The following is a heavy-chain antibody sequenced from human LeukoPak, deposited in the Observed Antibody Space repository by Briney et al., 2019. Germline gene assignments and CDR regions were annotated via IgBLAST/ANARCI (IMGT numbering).Heavy chain of an antibody. V-gene: IGHV3-7*01. CDR2: MKQDGSEK. CDR3: ARASDWGPDY. CDR1: GFTFSAYW. J-gene: IGHJ4*02. Sequence: TGGSLRLSCAASGFTFSAYWMSWVRQAPGKGLEWLANMKQDGSEKYYVDSVKGRFTISRDNAKNSLYLQMNSLRAEDTAAYYCARASDWGPDYWGQGTLVTVSS. D-gene: IGHD7-27*01.